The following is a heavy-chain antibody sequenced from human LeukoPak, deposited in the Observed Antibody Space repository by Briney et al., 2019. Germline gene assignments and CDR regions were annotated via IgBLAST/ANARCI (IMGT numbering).Heavy chain of an antibody. Sequence: ASVKVSCRASGYTITSYYKHWVRQAPGQGLEWMGIINPSGGSTSYAQKFQGRVTMTRDMSTSTVYMELSSLRSEVTAVYYCAREYSSSSYFDYWGQGTLVTVSS. J-gene: IGHJ4*02. D-gene: IGHD6-13*01. CDR2: INPSGGST. V-gene: IGHV1-46*01. CDR1: GYTITSYY. CDR3: AREYSSSSYFDY.